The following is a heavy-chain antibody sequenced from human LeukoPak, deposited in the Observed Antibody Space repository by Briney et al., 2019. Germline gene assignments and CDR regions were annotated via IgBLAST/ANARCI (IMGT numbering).Heavy chain of an antibody. CDR3: ARDEPDSSSWYGDAFDI. D-gene: IGHD6-13*01. Sequence: SETLSLTCTVSGGSVSIYHWTWIRQAAGKGLEWIGRIHTSGRTNNSPSLKSRVTMSVDTSKNRFSLKVTSVTAADTAVYYCARDEPDSSSWYGDAFDIWGQGTMVTVSS. CDR1: GGSVSIYH. J-gene: IGHJ3*02. V-gene: IGHV4-4*07. CDR2: IHTSGRT.